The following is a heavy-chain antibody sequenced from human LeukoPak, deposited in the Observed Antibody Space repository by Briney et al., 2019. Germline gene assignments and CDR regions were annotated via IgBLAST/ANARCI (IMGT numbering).Heavy chain of an antibody. J-gene: IGHJ4*02. D-gene: IGHD6-6*01. V-gene: IGHV4-59*02. Sequence: SETLSLTCTVSGGSVSAYYWSWIRQPPGKGLEWIGYIYYSGSINYKPSLKSRATISVDTSKNQFSLKLTSVTAADTAMYYCARRRSSSWLVDYWGQGTLVTVSS. CDR2: IYYSGSI. CDR1: GGSVSAYY. CDR3: ARRRSSSWLVDY.